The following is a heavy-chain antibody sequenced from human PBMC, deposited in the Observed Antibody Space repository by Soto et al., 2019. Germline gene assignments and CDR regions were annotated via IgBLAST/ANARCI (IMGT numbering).Heavy chain of an antibody. V-gene: IGHV6-1*01. J-gene: IGHJ4*02. Sequence: SQTLSLTCAISGDSVSSNSAAWSWIRQSPSRGLEWLGRTYYSSKWYNDYAVSVKSRIIISPDTSKNHFSPQLNSVTPEDTAMYYCARGEGYTYAYSLDYWGQGTLVTVSS. D-gene: IGHD5-18*01. CDR2: TYYSSKWYN. CDR1: GDSVSSNSAA. CDR3: ARGEGYTYAYSLDY.